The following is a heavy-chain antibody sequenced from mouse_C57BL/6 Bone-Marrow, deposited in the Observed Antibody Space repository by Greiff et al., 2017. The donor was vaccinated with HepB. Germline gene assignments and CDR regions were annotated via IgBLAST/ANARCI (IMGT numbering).Heavy chain of an antibody. V-gene: IGHV2-9-1*01. Sequence: VKLVESGPGLVAPSQSLSITCTVSGFSLTSYAISWVCQPPGKGLEWLGVIWTGGGTNYNSALKSRLSISKDNSKSQVFLKMNSLQTDDTARYYCARYYGSRDWYFDVWGTGTTVTVSS. CDR2: IWTGGGT. CDR3: ARYYGSRDWYFDV. J-gene: IGHJ1*03. D-gene: IGHD1-1*01. CDR1: GFSLTSYA.